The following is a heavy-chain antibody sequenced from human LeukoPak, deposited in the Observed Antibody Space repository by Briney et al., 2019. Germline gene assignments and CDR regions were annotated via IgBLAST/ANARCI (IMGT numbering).Heavy chain of an antibody. CDR3: ASRSSGYGKTFDY. D-gene: IGHD3-22*01. Sequence: GGSLRLSCAASGFTFSRYGMPWVRQAPGKGLEWVAVISYDGSDKYYAGSVKGRFTISRDNSKDTLYLQMSSLRAEDTAVYYCASRSSGYGKTFDYWGQGTLVTVSS. CDR1: GFTFSRYG. J-gene: IGHJ4*02. CDR2: ISYDGSDK. V-gene: IGHV3-30*03.